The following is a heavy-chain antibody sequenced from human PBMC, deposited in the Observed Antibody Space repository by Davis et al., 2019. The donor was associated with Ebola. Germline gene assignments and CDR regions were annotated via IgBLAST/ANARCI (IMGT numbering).Heavy chain of an antibody. CDR1: GFIFSSYV. CDR2: LGTSADA. J-gene: IGHJ3*02. V-gene: IGHV3-23*01. Sequence: GESLKIPCAASGFIFSSYVMNWVRQAPGKGLEWVSTLGTSADAYYADSVKGRFTISRDNSKNTLYLQMNGLRVEDTAIYYCAKDTSNIWFDIWGQGTVVTVSS. CDR3: AKDTSNIWFDI. D-gene: IGHD1-26*01.